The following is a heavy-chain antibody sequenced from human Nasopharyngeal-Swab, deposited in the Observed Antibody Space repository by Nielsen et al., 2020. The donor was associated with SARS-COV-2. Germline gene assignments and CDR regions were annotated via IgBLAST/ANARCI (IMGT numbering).Heavy chain of an antibody. D-gene: IGHD3-22*01. CDR3: ARESYYDSSGYRRVFDY. J-gene: IGHJ4*02. CDR2: IYYSGST. Sequence: VSLNCAGSGRSICCYYWSWIRQPPGKGLEWIGYIYYSGSTNYNPSLKSRVTISVDTSKNQFSLKLSSVTAADTAVYYCARESYYDSSGYRRVFDYWGQGTLVTVSS. CDR1: GRSICCYY. V-gene: IGHV4-59*01.